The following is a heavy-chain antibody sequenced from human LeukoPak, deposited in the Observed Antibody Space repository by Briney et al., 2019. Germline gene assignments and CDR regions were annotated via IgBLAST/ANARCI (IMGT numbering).Heavy chain of an antibody. CDR2: IYHSGNT. V-gene: IGHV4-38-2*02. CDR1: GYSITSGYY. J-gene: IGHJ4*02. CDR3: ARAGYCSGVSCYSAVPGKY. Sequence: SETLSLTCTVSGYSITSGYYWAWIRQSPGKGLEWIGSIYHSGNTYYTPSLKSRVIILVDTSKNQFSLQLGSVTPTDTAVYYCARAGYCSGVSCYSAVPGKYWGQGALVTVSS. D-gene: IGHD2-15*01.